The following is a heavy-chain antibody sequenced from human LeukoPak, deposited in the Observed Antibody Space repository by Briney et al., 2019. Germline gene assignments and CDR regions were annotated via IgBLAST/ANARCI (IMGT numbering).Heavy chain of an antibody. J-gene: IGHJ3*02. CDR1: GFTFSTYS. CDR3: ARDFAFDI. Sequence: GGSLRLSCAASGFTFSTYSMHWVRQAPGKGLEWVSSIRSGSTYINYADSVKGRFTISRDNAKNSLYLQMNSLRDEDTAVYYCARDFAFDIWGQGTMVTVSS. V-gene: IGHV3-21*01. CDR2: IRSGSTYI.